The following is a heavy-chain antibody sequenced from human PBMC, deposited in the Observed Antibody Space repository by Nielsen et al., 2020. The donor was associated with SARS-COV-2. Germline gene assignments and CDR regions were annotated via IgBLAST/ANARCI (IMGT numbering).Heavy chain of an antibody. J-gene: IGHJ6*02. CDR1: GFTFSIYA. D-gene: IGHD6-13*01. V-gene: IGHV3-23*01. Sequence: GESLKISCAASGFTFSIYAMIWVRQAPGKGLEWVSGISCSGGSTYYADSVKGRFTISRDNSKNTLYLQMNSLRAEDTAVYYCARDKSYSSSWYGDNYYYGRDVWGQGTTVTVSS. CDR2: ISCSGGST. CDR3: ARDKSYSSSWYGDNYYYGRDV.